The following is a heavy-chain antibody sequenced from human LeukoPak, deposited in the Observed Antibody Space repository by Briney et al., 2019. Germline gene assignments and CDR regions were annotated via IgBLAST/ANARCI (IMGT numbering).Heavy chain of an antibody. J-gene: IGHJ3*02. Sequence: GGSLTLSRPPSGSILTNYAMSWVRPPPGTGLEWVSIFIGSVGYVYYADSVKGRFTISRDTSKNTIYLQMNSVRAEDTAVYYCARPRGMIEDAFDIWGQGTMVTVSS. D-gene: IGHD3-22*01. V-gene: IGHV3-23*01. CDR3: ARPRGMIEDAFDI. CDR1: GSILTNYA. CDR2: FIGSVGYV.